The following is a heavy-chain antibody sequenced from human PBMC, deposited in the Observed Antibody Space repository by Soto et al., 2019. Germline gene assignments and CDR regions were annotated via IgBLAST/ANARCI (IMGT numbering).Heavy chain of an antibody. CDR1: FGSISSGGCS. V-gene: IGHV4-30-2*01. CDR3: ARPGNYGSGSYLYYLDY. D-gene: IGHD3-10*01. CDR2: IYHSGST. Sequence: TSQTLSVTCSVSFGSISSGGCSWSFLLQPPLKGLEWIGYIYHSGSTYYNPSLKSRVTISVDRSKNQFSLKLSSVTAADTAVYYCARPGNYGSGSYLYYLDYWGQGTLVTVSS. J-gene: IGHJ4*02.